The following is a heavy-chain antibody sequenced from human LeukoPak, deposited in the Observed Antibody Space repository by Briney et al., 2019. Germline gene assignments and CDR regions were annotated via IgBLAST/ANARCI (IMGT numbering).Heavy chain of an antibody. CDR1: GYTFTSYD. CDR2: MNPNSGNT. D-gene: IGHD3-10*01. CDR3: ASAQDITMVRGVIITYYYMDV. J-gene: IGHJ6*03. V-gene: IGHV1-8*01. Sequence: ASVKVSCKASGYTFTSYDINWVRQATGQGLEWMGWMNPNSGNTGYVQKVQGRVTMTRNTPISTAYMELSSLRSEDTAVYYCASAQDITMVRGVIITYYYMDVWGKGTTVTISS.